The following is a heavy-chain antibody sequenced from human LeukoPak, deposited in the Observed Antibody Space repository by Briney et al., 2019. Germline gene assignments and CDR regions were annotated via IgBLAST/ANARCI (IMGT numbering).Heavy chain of an antibody. CDR3: ARDTNWDDAFDT. Sequence: GGSLRLSCAASGFTFSTSWMSWVRQAPGKGLVWVSRINTDGSSTSYADSVKGRFTISRDNAKNTLYLQMNSLRAEDTAVYYCARDTNWDDAFDTWGQGTMVTVSS. CDR2: INTDGSST. V-gene: IGHV3-74*01. D-gene: IGHD1-1*01. CDR1: GFTFSTSW. J-gene: IGHJ3*02.